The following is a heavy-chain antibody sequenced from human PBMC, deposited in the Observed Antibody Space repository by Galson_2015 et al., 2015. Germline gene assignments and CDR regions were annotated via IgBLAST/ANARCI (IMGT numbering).Heavy chain of an antibody. CDR1: GGSISIYY. CDR3: ARGGIVAVPAAIVVGWFDP. D-gene: IGHD2-2*02. J-gene: IGHJ5*02. V-gene: IGHV4-59*01. Sequence: ETLSLTCTVSGGSISIYYWSWIRQPPGKGLEWIGYIYYSGSTNYNPSLKSRVTISVDTSKNQFSLKLSSVTAADTAVYYCARGGIVAVPAAIVVGWFDPWGQGTLVTVSS. CDR2: IYYSGST.